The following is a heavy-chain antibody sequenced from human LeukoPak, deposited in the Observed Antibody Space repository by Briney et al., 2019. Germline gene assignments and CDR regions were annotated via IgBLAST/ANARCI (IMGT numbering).Heavy chain of an antibody. J-gene: IGHJ6*03. CDR1: GFTFSSYS. V-gene: IGHV3-15*01. D-gene: IGHD1-26*01. CDR3: TSGSPFFGYYYYYMDV. Sequence: GGSLRLSCAASGFTFSSYSMNWVRQAPGKGLEWVGRIKSKTDGGTTDYAAPVKGRFTISRDDSKNTLYLQMNSLKTEDTAVYYCTSGSPFFGYYYYYMDVWGKGTTVTVSS. CDR2: IKSKTDGGTT.